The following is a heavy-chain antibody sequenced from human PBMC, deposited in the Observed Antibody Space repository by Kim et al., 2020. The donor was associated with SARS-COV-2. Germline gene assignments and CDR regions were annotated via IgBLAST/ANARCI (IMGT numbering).Heavy chain of an antibody. V-gene: IGHV3-48*02. CDR3: ARDRVVPLYYYGMDV. CDR1: GFPFSTFA. Sequence: GGSLRLSCAASGFPFSTFAMNWVRQAPGKGLEWISYISGSSSTIYYADSVKGRFIISRDNGKKSLYLQMNSLRDEDTAVYYCARDRVVPLYYYGMDVWGQGNTVTVSS. D-gene: IGHD2-15*01. J-gene: IGHJ6*02. CDR2: ISGSSSTI.